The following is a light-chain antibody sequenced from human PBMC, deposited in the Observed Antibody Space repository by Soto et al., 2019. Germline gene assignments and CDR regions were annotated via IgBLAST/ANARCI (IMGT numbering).Light chain of an antibody. V-gene: IGLV2-14*01. CDR3: SSYTTRSTWV. CDR2: DVS. Sequence: QSALTQPASVSGSPGQSITISCIGTSSDVGGYNYVSWYQQHPGKVPKLMIYDVSNRPSGVSNRFSGSKSGNTASLTISGLQAEDEADYYCSSYTTRSTWVFGGGTKLTVL. J-gene: IGLJ3*02. CDR1: SSDVGGYNY.